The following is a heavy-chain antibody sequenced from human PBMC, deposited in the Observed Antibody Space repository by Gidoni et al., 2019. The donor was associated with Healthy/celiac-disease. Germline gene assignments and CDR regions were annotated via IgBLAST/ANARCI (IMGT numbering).Heavy chain of an antibody. Sequence: EVQLVESGGGLVQPGGSLRLSCSASGFTFGSYAMHWVRQAPGKGLEYVSAISSNGGSTYYADSVKGRFTISRDNSKNTLYLQMSSLRAEYTAVYYCVKSLGDYYDSSGYHTFDYWGQGTLVTVSS. CDR3: VKSLGDYYDSSGYHTFDY. D-gene: IGHD3-22*01. V-gene: IGHV3-64D*06. J-gene: IGHJ4*02. CDR2: ISSNGGST. CDR1: GFTFGSYA.